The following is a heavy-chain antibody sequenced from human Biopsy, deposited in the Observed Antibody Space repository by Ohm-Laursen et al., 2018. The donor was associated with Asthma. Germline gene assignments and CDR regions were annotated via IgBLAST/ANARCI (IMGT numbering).Heavy chain of an antibody. V-gene: IGHV3-7*01. J-gene: IGHJ6*02. CDR1: GFTFNSYW. Sequence: SLRLSCAAFGFTFNSYWMSWVRQTPGKGPEWVANIKKDGSEEYYVDSVKGRFTISRDNAKNSLFLHMNSLRAGDSAVYYCARGGYYTSPTCPWGRYATDVWGQGTTVTVSS. CDR3: ARGGYYTSPTCPWGRYATDV. D-gene: IGHD2-8*01. CDR2: IKKDGSEE.